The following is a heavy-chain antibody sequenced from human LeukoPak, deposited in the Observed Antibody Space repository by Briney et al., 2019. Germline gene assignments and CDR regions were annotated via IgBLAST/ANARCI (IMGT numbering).Heavy chain of an antibody. CDR1: GFTFSSYS. CDR2: ISSSSSYI. J-gene: IGHJ4*02. CDR3: ARSVVVPAAIFDY. V-gene: IGHV3-21*01. Sequence: GGSLRLSCAASGFTFSSYSMNWVRQAPGKGLEWVSSISSSSSYIYYADSVKGRFTISRDNSKNTLYLQMNSLRAEDTAVYYCARSVVVPAAIFDYWGQGTLVTVSS. D-gene: IGHD2-2*01.